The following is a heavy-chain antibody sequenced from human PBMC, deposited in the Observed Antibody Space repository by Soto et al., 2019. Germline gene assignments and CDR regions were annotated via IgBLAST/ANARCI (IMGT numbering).Heavy chain of an antibody. D-gene: IGHD2-8*01. V-gene: IGHV4-59*01. Sequence: QVQLQESGTGLVKPSETLSLTCNVSGGSLKTYNWSWIRKLPGKGLELIGYIYHSGITNYNHSLQSRAPISVDTSKNQFSLRLSAVKPSDTAVYYCARVIRAVGVPFDLWGQGTLVTVSS. CDR1: GGSLKTYN. J-gene: IGHJ4*02. CDR2: IYHSGIT. CDR3: ARVIRAVGVPFDL.